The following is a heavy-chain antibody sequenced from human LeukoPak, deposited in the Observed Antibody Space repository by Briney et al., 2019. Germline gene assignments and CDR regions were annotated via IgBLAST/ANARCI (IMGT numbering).Heavy chain of an antibody. V-gene: IGHV3-30-3*01. J-gene: IGHJ4*02. CDR1: GFTFSSYA. D-gene: IGHD1-26*01. Sequence: GRSLRLSCAASGFTFSSYAMHWVRQAPGKGLEWVAVISYDGSNKYYADSVKGRFTISRDNSKNTLYLQMNSLRAEDTAVYYCAKAPHGGSYLYYFDYWGQGTLVTVSS. CDR2: ISYDGSNK. CDR3: AKAPHGGSYLYYFDY.